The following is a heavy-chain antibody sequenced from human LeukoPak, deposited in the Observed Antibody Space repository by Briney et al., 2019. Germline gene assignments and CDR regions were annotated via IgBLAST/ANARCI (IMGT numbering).Heavy chain of an antibody. CDR2: ISSSSSYI. D-gene: IGHD6-19*01. CDR3: ARDASSDQLPGFDY. V-gene: IGHV3-21*01. Sequence: SISSSSSYIYYADSVKGRFTISRDNAKNSLYLQMNSLRAEDTAVYYCARDASSDQLPGFDYWGQGTLVTVSS. J-gene: IGHJ4*02.